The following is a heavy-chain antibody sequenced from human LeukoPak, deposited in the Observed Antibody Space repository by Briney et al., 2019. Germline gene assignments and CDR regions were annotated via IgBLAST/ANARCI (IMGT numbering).Heavy chain of an antibody. CDR3: ARAGGYCSGGSCPADFDY. CDR2: IIPILGIA. V-gene: IGHV1-69*04. CDR1: GGTFSSYA. D-gene: IGHD2-15*01. Sequence: EASVKVSCKASGGTFSSYAISWVRQAPGQGLEWMGRIIPILGIANYAQKFQGRVTITADKSTSTAYMELSSLRSEDTAVYYCARAGGYCSGGSCPADFDYWGQGTLVTVSS. J-gene: IGHJ4*02.